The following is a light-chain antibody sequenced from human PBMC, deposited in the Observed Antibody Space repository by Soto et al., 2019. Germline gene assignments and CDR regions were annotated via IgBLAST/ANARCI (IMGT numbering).Light chain of an antibody. Sequence: QSALTQPASVSGSPGQSITITCTGTNSAFGSSNLVSWYQQDPGEAPKLIIYEGSKRPSGISNRFSGSRSGNTASLTISGLRAEDEAEYYCCSLAGSDTVVFGGGTKLTVL. CDR2: EGS. CDR1: NSAFGSSNL. V-gene: IGLV2-23*01. J-gene: IGLJ2*01. CDR3: CSLAGSDTVV.